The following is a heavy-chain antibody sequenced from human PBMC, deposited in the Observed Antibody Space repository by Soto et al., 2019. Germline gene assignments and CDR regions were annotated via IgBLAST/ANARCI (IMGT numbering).Heavy chain of an antibody. CDR3: ARYDSSGYYWPYYYYGMDV. CDR2: IRSKANSYAT. Sequence: GGSLRLSCAASGFTFSGSAMHWVRQASGKGLEWVGRIRSKANSYATAYAASVKGRFTISRDDSKNTAYLKMNSLRAEDTAVYYCARYDSSGYYWPYYYYGMDVWGQGTTVTVSS. D-gene: IGHD3-22*01. V-gene: IGHV3-73*01. CDR1: GFTFSGSA. J-gene: IGHJ6*02.